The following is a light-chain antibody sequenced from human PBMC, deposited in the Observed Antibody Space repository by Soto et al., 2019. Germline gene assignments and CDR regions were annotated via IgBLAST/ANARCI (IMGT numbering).Light chain of an antibody. CDR1: QGINTF. CDR3: QQLESYPAT. J-gene: IGKJ4*01. Sequence: IQLSQSPSSLSASVGDRVTITCRASQGINTFLAWYQQKPGKAPKLLIYSASTLQSGVPSRFSDSGSGTDFTLTISSLQPEDFPTYYCQQLESYPATFGGGTKVAIK. CDR2: SAS. V-gene: IGKV1-9*01.